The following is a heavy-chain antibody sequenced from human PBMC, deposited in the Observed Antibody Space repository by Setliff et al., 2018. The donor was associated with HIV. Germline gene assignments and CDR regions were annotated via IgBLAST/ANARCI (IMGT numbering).Heavy chain of an antibody. J-gene: IGHJ3*01. V-gene: IGHV3-7*01. D-gene: IGHD5-18*01. CDR1: GLTFGDFW. Sequence: GGSLRLSCAASGLTFGDFWMGWVRQAPGKGLEWVANIKKDGSEERYVDSVRGRFTVSRDNAKMSLYLQMNSLRAEDTAVYYCTRLMETAYDGFDVWGQGTMVTVSS. CDR3: TRLMETAYDGFDV. CDR2: IKKDGSEE.